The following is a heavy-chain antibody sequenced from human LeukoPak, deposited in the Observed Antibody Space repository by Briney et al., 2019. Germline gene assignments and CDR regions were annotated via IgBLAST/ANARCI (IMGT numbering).Heavy chain of an antibody. D-gene: IGHD3-3*02. Sequence: GRSLRLSCAASGFTFSSYAMSWVRQAPGKGLEWVSAISGSGGSTYYADSVKGRFTISRDNSKNTLYLQMNSLRAEDTAVYYCAKLAGHYYYYGMDVWGQGTTVTVSS. CDR1: GFTFSSYA. V-gene: IGHV3-23*01. CDR2: ISGSGGST. CDR3: AKLAGHYYYYGMDV. J-gene: IGHJ6*02.